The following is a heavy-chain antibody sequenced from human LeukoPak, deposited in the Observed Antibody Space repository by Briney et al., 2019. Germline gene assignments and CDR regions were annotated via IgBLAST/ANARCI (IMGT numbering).Heavy chain of an antibody. CDR3: ARASRDAFDI. CDR2: INHSGST. V-gene: IGHV4-34*01. Sequence: SETLSLTCAVYGGPFSGYYWSWIRQPPGKGLEWIGEINHSGSTNYNPSLKSRVTISVDTSKNQFSLRLSSVTAADTAVYYCARASRDAFDIWGQGTMVTVSS. J-gene: IGHJ3*02. CDR1: GGPFSGYY.